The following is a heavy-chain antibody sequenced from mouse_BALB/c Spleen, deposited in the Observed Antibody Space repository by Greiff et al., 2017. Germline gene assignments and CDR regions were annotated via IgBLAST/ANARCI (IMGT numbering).Heavy chain of an antibody. J-gene: IGHJ1*01. CDR2: ISYSGST. V-gene: IGHV3-8*02. CDR1: GDSITSGY. D-gene: IGHD2-4*01. Sequence: DVKLVESGPSLVKPSQTLSLTCSVTGDSITSGYWNWIRKFPGNKLEYMGYISYSGSTYYNPSLKSRISITRDTSKNQYYLQLNSVTTEDTATYYCARPLYDYAWYFDVWGAGTTVTVSS. CDR3: ARPLYDYAWYFDV.